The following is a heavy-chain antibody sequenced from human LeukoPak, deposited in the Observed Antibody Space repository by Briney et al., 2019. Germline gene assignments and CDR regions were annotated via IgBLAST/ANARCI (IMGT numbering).Heavy chain of an antibody. Sequence: ASVKVSCRASGYTFTSYDINWVRQATGQGLEWMGWMNPNSGNTGYAQKFQGRVTMTRNTSISTAYMELSSLRSEDTAVYYCARYKAQRITMIVVSYYYYGMDVWGQGTTVTVSS. V-gene: IGHV1-8*01. D-gene: IGHD3-22*01. J-gene: IGHJ6*02. CDR3: ARYKAQRITMIVVSYYYYGMDV. CDR2: MNPNSGNT. CDR1: GYTFTSYD.